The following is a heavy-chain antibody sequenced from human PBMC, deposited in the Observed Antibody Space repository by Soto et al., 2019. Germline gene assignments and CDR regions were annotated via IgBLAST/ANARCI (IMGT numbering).Heavy chain of an antibody. D-gene: IGHD6-19*01. CDR3: VGGTGWLMDT. J-gene: IGHJ5*02. Sequence: EVQLVESGGGLVQPGGSLRLSCAASGFSFSNYLMNWVRLAPGKGPEWVANIRKDGSEKIYVDSVEGRFTISRDNAKNSLFLQMNNLRADDTAMYYCVGGTGWLMDTWGQGTPVIVSS. V-gene: IGHV3-7*03. CDR1: GFSFSNYL. CDR2: IRKDGSEK.